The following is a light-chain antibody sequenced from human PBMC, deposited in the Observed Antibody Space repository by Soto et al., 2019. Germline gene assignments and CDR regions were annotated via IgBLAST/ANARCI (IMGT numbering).Light chain of an antibody. CDR1: QDIRGA. CDR2: DVS. V-gene: IGKV1-13*02. J-gene: IGKJ5*01. CDR3: QQFNSYPIT. Sequence: AVRVTQSPSSLSASVGDRVTINCRASQDIRGALAWYQQKPGKPPRLLIYDVSTLESGVLSRFSGSSSGTEYTLTISRLQSEDFVTYRCQQFNSYPITVGRGTGLEIK.